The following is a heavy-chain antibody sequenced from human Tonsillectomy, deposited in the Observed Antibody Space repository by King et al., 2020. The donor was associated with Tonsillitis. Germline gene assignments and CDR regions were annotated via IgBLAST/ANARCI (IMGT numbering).Heavy chain of an antibody. CDR2: IKQDGSEK. D-gene: IGHD1-1*01. J-gene: IGHJ4*02. Sequence: VQLVESGGGWVQPGGSLSLSCAVSGFTFSRYWMGWVRQAPGKGLEWVAKIKQDGSEKYHVDFVRGRFTISRDNAKNSLYLQMNNLRAEDTALYYCVRYTAYHFDYWGQGTLVTVSS. V-gene: IGHV3-7*03. CDR1: GFTFSRYW. CDR3: VRYTAYHFDY.